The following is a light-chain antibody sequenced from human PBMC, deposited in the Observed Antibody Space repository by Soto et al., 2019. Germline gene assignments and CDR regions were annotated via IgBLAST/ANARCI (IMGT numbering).Light chain of an antibody. J-gene: IGKJ1*01. CDR1: QSISSW. Sequence: IPMTQSPSTLPASVGDMVTTTCRASQSISSWLAWYQQNPGKAPKLLIYDASSLESGVPSRFSGSGSGTESPLTITSLQPDDFATYYCQQYNSYSWTFGQGTKV. V-gene: IGKV1-5*01. CDR2: DAS. CDR3: QQYNSYSWT.